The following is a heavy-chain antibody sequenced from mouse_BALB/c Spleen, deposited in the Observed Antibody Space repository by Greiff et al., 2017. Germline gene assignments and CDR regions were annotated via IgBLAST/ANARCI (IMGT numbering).Heavy chain of an antibody. CDR2: ISSGGSYT. CDR3: ARPGNGNYDY. Sequence: EVHLVESGGDLVKPGGSLKLSCAASGFTFSSYGMSWVRQTPDKRLEWVATISSGGSYTYYPDSVKGRFTISRDNAKNTLYLQMSSLKSEDTAMYYCARPGNGNYDYWGQGTTLTVSS. D-gene: IGHD2-1*01. J-gene: IGHJ2*01. CDR1: GFTFSSYG. V-gene: IGHV5-6*01.